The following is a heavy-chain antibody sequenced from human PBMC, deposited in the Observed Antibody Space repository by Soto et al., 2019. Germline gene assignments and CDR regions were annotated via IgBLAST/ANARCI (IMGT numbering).Heavy chain of an antibody. V-gene: IGHV5-51*01. CDR1: GYSFTSYW. D-gene: IGHD3-10*01. CDR2: IYPGDSDT. Sequence: LKISCKGSGYSFTSYWIGWVRQMPGKGLEWMEIIYPGDSDTRYSPSFQGQVTISADKSISTAYLQWSSLKASDTAMYYCARLRWITMVRGAKKAPYYFDYWGQGTLVTVSS. CDR3: ARLRWITMVRGAKKAPYYFDY. J-gene: IGHJ4*02.